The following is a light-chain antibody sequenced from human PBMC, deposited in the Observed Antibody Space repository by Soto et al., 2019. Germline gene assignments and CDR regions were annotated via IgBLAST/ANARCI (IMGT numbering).Light chain of an antibody. J-gene: IGLJ3*02. CDR1: SSDVGGYNY. V-gene: IGLV2-14*01. CDR2: EVS. CDR3: SSHTSSGTWV. Sequence: QSALTQPASVSGSPGQSITISCTGTSSDVGGYNYVSWYQQHPGKAPKLMIYEVSNRPSGVSNRFSGSKSGNTASLTISGLQAEDEAGYYCSSHTSSGTWVFGVGTKLTVL.